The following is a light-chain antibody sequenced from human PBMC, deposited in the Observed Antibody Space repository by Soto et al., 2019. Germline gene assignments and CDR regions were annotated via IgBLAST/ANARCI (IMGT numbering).Light chain of an antibody. CDR3: QQYGRSPWT. Sequence: VLTQSPGTLSLSPGERATLSCRASQSVTSTYLAWYQQKPGQAPRLLIYGASSRATGVPDRFSGSGSGTDFTLTISRLEPEDFAVYYCQQYGRSPWTFGQGTKVEVK. CDR2: GAS. J-gene: IGKJ1*01. V-gene: IGKV3-20*01. CDR1: QSVTSTY.